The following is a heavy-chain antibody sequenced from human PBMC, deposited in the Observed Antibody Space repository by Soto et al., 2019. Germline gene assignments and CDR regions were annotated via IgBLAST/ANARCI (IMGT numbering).Heavy chain of an antibody. CDR3: AKDFVAARPEGRLFDY. CDR2: ISGSGGST. CDR1: GFTFSSYA. J-gene: IGHJ4*02. Sequence: GGSLRLSCAASGFTFSSYAMSWVRQAPGKGLEWVSAISGSGGSTYYADSVKGRSTISRDNSKNTLYLQMNSLRAEDTAVYYCAKDFVAARPEGRLFDYWGQGTLVTVSS. V-gene: IGHV3-23*01. D-gene: IGHD6-6*01.